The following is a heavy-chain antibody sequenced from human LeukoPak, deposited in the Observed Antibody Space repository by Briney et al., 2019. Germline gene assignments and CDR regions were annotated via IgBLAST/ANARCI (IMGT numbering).Heavy chain of an antibody. CDR3: ARERIERYTYASSDFDY. CDR1: GYSISSDYY. D-gene: IGHD5-18*01. Sequence: SETLSLTCTVSGYSISSDYYWGWIRQPPGKGLEWIASVSHSGSTYYNPSLKSRVTMSVDTSKNQFSLKVTSVTAADTALYYCARERIERYTYASSDFDYWGRGTLVTVSS. V-gene: IGHV4-38-2*02. CDR2: VSHSGST. J-gene: IGHJ4*02.